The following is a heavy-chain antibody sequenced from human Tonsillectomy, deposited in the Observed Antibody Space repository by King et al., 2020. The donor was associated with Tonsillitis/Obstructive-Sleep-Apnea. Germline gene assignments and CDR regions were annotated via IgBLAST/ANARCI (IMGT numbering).Heavy chain of an antibody. D-gene: IGHD6-13*01. Sequence: VQLVESGGGLVQPGGSLRLSCAASGFTFSSYWMSWVRQAPGKGLEWVANIKQDGSEKYYVDSVKGRFTISRDNAKNSLYLQMNSLRAEDTAVYYCACLFRQQLVPDWFDPWGQGTLVTVSS. CDR2: IKQDGSEK. V-gene: IGHV3-7*01. CDR1: GFTFSSYW. J-gene: IGHJ5*02. CDR3: ACLFRQQLVPDWFDP.